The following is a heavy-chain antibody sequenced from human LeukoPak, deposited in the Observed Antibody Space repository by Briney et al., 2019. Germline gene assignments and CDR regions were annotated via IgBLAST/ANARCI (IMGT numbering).Heavy chain of an antibody. V-gene: IGHV1-2*02. Sequence: ASVKVSCKASGYTFTGYYMHWVRQAPGQGLEWMGWINPNSGGTNYAQKFQGRVTMTRDTSISTAYMELSSLRSEDTAVYYCARGGYYDSSGPNGGYFDYWGQGTLVTVSS. CDR1: GYTFTGYY. D-gene: IGHD3-22*01. CDR2: INPNSGGT. CDR3: ARGGYYDSSGPNGGYFDY. J-gene: IGHJ4*02.